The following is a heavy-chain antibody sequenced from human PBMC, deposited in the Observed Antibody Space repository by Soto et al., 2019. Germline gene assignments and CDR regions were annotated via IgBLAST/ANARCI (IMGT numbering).Heavy chain of an antibody. V-gene: IGHV3-30*18. D-gene: IGHD2-15*01. CDR1: GFTFSSFG. Sequence: GGSLRLSCAASGFTFSSFGMHWVRQAPGKGLEWVAVISYDGSNKYYADSVEGRFTISRDNSKNTLYLQMNSLRAEDTAVYYCAKETYSGPLDYWGQGT. J-gene: IGHJ4*02. CDR2: ISYDGSNK. CDR3: AKETYSGPLDY.